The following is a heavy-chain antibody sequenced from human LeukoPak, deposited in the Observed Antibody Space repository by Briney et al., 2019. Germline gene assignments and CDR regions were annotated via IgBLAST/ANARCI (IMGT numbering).Heavy chain of an antibody. J-gene: IGHJ4*02. CDR1: GGSFSGYY. CDR2: IYYSGST. V-gene: IGHV4-34*01. CDR3: ARGRGYYSYFDY. Sequence: SETLSLTCAVYGGSFSGYYWSWIRQPPGKGLEWIGSIYYSGSTYYNPSLKSRVTISVDTSKNQFSLKLSSVTAADTAVYYCARGRGYYSYFDYWGQGTLVTVSS. D-gene: IGHD3-22*01.